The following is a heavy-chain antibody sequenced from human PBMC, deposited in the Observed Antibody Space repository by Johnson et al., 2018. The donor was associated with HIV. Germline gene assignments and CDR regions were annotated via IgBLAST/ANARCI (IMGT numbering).Heavy chain of an antibody. D-gene: IGHD1-26*01. J-gene: IGHJ3*02. Sequence: VQLVESGGGLVKPGGSLRLSCAASGFTFSDYYMSRIRQAPGKGLEWVANIKQDGSERYYVDSVKGRFTISRDNAKNSLSLQMNSLRAEDTAVYYCAKDGGSYGGAFDIWGQGTMVTVSS. V-gene: IGHV3-7*01. CDR3: AKDGGSYGGAFDI. CDR1: GFTFSDYY. CDR2: IKQDGSER.